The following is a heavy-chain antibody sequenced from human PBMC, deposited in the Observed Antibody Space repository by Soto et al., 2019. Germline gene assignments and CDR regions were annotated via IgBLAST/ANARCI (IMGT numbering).Heavy chain of an antibody. J-gene: IGHJ1*01. D-gene: IGHD2-21*02. Sequence: QVQLVQSGAEVKKPGASVKVSCKASGYTFTGYYMHWVRQAPGQGLEWMGWINPNSGGTNYAQKFQGWVTMTRDTSFSTAYMELSRLRSDDTAVYYCARVGRGGDWSEYFQHWGQGTLVTVSS. CDR3: ARVGRGGDWSEYFQH. V-gene: IGHV1-2*04. CDR2: INPNSGGT. CDR1: GYTFTGYY.